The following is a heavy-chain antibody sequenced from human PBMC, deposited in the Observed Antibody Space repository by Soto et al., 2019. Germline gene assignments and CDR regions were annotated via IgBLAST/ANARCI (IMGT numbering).Heavy chain of an antibody. Sequence: EVQLLESGGGLVQPGGSLRLSCAASGFTFSSSAMSWVRLAPGKGLEWVSLISVPGGSANYADSVKGRFTISIDNSKNTVYLQMNSLRAEDTAVYYCGCHWYNYWGQGTLVTVSS. CDR1: GFTFSSSA. CDR3: GCHWYNY. J-gene: IGHJ4*02. D-gene: IGHD1-20*01. V-gene: IGHV3-23*01. CDR2: ISVPGGSA.